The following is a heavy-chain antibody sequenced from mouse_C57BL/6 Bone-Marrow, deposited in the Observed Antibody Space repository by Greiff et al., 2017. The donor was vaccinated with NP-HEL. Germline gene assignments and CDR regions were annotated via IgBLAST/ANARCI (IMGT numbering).Heavy chain of an antibody. Sequence: VQLKESGAELVRPGASVKLSCTASGFNIKDDYMHWVKQRPEQGLEWIGWIDPENGDTEYASKFQGKATITADTSSNTAYLQLSSLTSEDPAVYYCTAFNDYDGYYFDYWGQGTTLTVSS. CDR1: GFNIKDDY. J-gene: IGHJ2*01. CDR3: TAFNDYDGYYFDY. V-gene: IGHV14-4*01. CDR2: IDPENGDT. D-gene: IGHD2-4*01.